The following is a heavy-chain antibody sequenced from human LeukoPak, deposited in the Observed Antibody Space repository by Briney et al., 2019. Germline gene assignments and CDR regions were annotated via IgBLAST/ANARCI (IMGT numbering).Heavy chain of an antibody. V-gene: IGHV3-23*01. Sequence: HPGGSLRLSCAASGFTFSSYGMHWVRQAPGKGLEWISGIRSAVETTHYADSVKGRFIISRDNSKNALSLQLNSLRPEDTALYYCAKHFCTGLDCSLFDSWGQGTLVTVSS. CDR2: IRSAVETT. J-gene: IGHJ4*02. D-gene: IGHD3/OR15-3a*01. CDR3: AKHFCTGLDCSLFDS. CDR1: GFTFSSYG.